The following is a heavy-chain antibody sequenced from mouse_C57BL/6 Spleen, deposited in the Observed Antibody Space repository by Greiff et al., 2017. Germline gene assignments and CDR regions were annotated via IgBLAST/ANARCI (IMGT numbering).Heavy chain of an antibody. CDR1: GYTFTDYY. J-gene: IGHJ4*01. V-gene: IGHV1-26*01. Sequence: EVQLQQSGPELVKPGASVKISCKASGYTFTDYYMNWVKQSHGKSLEWIGDINPNNGGTSYNQKFKGKATLTVDKSSRTAYMELLSLTSADSAVSSGDRGGSYYGSSHYYAMDYWGQGTTVTVSS. D-gene: IGHD1-1*01. CDR2: INPNNGGT. CDR3: DRGGSYYGSSHYYAMDY.